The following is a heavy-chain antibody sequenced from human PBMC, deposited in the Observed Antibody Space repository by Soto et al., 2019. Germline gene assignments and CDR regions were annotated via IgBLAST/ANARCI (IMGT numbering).Heavy chain of an antibody. V-gene: IGHV1-3*01. D-gene: IGHD7-27*01. CDR2: INAGNGDT. J-gene: IGHJ6*02. Sequence: ASVKVSCKASGYTFTGYPIHWVRQAPGQGLEWMGWINAGNGDTKYSQKFQGRVTITRDTSASTAYMELSSLRSEDTAVYYCARDWARTEDVWGQGTTVTVSS. CDR1: GYTFTGYP. CDR3: ARDWARTEDV.